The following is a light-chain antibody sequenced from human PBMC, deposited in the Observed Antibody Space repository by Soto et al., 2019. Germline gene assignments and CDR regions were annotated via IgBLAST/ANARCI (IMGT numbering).Light chain of an antibody. CDR2: STS. J-gene: IGLJ3*02. V-gene: IGLV7-43*01. CDR1: TGAVTSGYY. CDR3: LLYDGGAWV. Sequence: QAVVTQEPSLTVSPGGKVTLTCASSTGAVTSGYYPNWFQQKPGQAPRPLIYSTSNKHSWTPARFSASLLGGKAALTVSGVQPEDEADYYCLLYDGGAWVFGGGTKLTVL.